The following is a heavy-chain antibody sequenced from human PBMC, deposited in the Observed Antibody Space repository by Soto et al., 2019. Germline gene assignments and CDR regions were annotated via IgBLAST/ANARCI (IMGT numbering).Heavy chain of an antibody. CDR1: GYTFTDYA. D-gene: IGHD5-18*01. J-gene: IGHJ3*02. CDR3: ARDRGYSYGLHAFDI. V-gene: IGHV1-3*04. CDR2: INTGTDNT. Sequence: GASVKVSCKASGYTFTDYAIHWVRQAPGQRLEWMGWINTGTDNTKYSQKFQGRVTITRDTSANTAYMELSSLRSEDTAVYYCARDRGYSYGLHAFDIWGQGTMVTVSS.